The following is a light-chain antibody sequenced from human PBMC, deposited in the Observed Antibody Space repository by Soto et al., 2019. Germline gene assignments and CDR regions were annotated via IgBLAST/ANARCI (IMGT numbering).Light chain of an antibody. CDR1: QSISSW. CDR2: KAS. Sequence: DIQMTQSPSTLSASVGDRVTITCRASQSISSWLAWYQQKPGKAPNLLIYKASSLASRVPSRFSGSGSGTEFTLTISSLQPDDFAAYYCQQYNCYPLTFGGGTKVEIK. J-gene: IGKJ4*01. CDR3: QQYNCYPLT. V-gene: IGKV1-5*03.